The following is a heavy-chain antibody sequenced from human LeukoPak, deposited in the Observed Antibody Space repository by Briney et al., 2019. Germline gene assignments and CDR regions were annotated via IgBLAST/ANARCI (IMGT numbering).Heavy chain of an antibody. CDR2: ISAYNGNT. V-gene: IGHV1-18*01. J-gene: IGHJ3*02. Sequence: ASVKVSCKASGYTFTSYGISWVRQAPGQGLEWMGWISAYNGNTNYAQKLQGRVTMTTDTSTSTAHMELRSLRSDDTAVYYCARDRGYYYVSPEPDAFDIWGQGTMVTVSS. D-gene: IGHD3-22*01. CDR1: GYTFTSYG. CDR3: ARDRGYYYVSPEPDAFDI.